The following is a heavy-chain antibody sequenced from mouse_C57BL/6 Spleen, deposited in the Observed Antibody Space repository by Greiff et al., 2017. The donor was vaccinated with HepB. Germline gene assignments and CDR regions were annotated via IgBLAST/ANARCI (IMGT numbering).Heavy chain of an antibody. V-gene: IGHV1-15*01. CDR1: GYTFTDYE. J-gene: IGHJ3*01. Sequence: VQLQQSGAELVRPGASVTLSCKASGYTFTDYEMHWVKQTPVHGLEWIGAIDPETGGTAYNQKFKGKAILTADKSSSTAYMELRSLTSEDSAVYYCTGSSNGDPPWFAYWGQGTLVTVSA. D-gene: IGHD2-13*01. CDR3: TGSSNGDPPWFAY. CDR2: IDPETGGT.